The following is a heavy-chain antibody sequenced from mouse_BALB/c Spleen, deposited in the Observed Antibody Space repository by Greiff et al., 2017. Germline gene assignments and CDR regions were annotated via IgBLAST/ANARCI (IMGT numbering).Heavy chain of an antibody. Sequence: VQLVESGPGLVAPSQCLSITCTVSGFSFTGYGVNWVRQPPGKGLEWLGMIWGDGGTDYNSALKSRLCIIKDNSKSQVFLKMNSLQTDDTARYYCDRASYGNYEDWGQGTTLTVSS. CDR2: IWGDGGT. CDR1: GFSFTGYG. D-gene: IGHD2-1*01. J-gene: IGHJ2*01. V-gene: IGHV2-6-7*01. CDR3: DRASYGNYED.